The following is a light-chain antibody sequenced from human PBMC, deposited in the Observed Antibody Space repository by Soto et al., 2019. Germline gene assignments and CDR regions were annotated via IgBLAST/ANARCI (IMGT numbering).Light chain of an antibody. Sequence: DIQMTQYPSSLSASVGDRVTITCRAGQTISSYLNWYQQKPGKAPKLLIYATSSLQSGVPSRFSGSGSGTDFTLTIRSLQPEDFATYYCQQSHNTPWTFGQGTKVEIK. J-gene: IGKJ1*01. CDR1: QTISSY. V-gene: IGKV1-39*01. CDR3: QQSHNTPWT. CDR2: ATS.